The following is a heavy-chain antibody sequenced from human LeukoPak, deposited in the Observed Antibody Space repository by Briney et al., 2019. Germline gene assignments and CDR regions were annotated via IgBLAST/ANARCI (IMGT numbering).Heavy chain of an antibody. CDR3: ARVHYSSSWFIDC. D-gene: IGHD6-13*01. V-gene: IGHV3-74*01. Sequence: PGGSLRLSCAASGFTFSSYWMHWVRQGPGKGLVWVSRINSDGSSTNYADSVKGRFTISRDNAKNTLYLQVNSLRGEDTAVYYCARVHYSSSWFIDCWGQGTLVTVSP. CDR1: GFTFSSYW. CDR2: INSDGSST. J-gene: IGHJ4*02.